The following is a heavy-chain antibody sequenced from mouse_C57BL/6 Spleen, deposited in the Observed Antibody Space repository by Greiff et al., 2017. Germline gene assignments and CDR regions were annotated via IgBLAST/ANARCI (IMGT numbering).Heavy chain of an antibody. V-gene: IGHV1-52*01. CDR2: IDPSDSET. CDR3: ARSDNFGSSDVDY. J-gene: IGHJ2*01. Sequence: QVQLQQPGAELVRPGSSVKLSCKASGYTFTSYWMHWVKQRPIQGLEWIGNIDPSDSETQYNQKFKDKATLTVDKSASKADMQLSSLTSEDSAVYYCARSDNFGSSDVDYWGQGTTLTVSS. CDR1: GYTFTSYW. D-gene: IGHD1-1*01.